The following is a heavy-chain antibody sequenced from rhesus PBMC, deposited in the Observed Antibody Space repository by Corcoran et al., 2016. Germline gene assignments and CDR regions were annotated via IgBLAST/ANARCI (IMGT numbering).Heavy chain of an antibody. J-gene: IGHJ4*01. CDR3: ARGAPYYNFWSGYFTIDY. CDR1: GGSISGYY. Sequence: QVQLQESGPGLVKPSETLSLTCAVSGGSISGYYWRWIRPPPGKGLEWMGNIDGNISGTPSNPPLKSRVTISKDTSKNQFSLKLSAVTAADTSGYYCARGAPYYNFWSGYFTIDYWGQGVLVTVSS. CDR2: IDGNISGT. V-gene: IGHV4-81*01. D-gene: IGHD3-3*01.